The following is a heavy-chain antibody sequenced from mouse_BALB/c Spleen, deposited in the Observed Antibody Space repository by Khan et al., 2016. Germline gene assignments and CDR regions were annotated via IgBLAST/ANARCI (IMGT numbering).Heavy chain of an antibody. J-gene: IGHJ2*01. D-gene: IGHD2-3*01. CDR3: AKDGYYVPDY. CDR1: GYTFTNYG. CDR2: INTNTGEP. V-gene: IGHV9-3*02. Sequence: QIQLVQSGPELKKPGETVKISCKASGYTFTNYGMNWVKQAPGKGFKWMGWINTNTGEPTYAEEFKGRFAFSLETSASTAYLQINNLKNEDTATYFGAKDGYYVPDYWGQGTTLTVSS.